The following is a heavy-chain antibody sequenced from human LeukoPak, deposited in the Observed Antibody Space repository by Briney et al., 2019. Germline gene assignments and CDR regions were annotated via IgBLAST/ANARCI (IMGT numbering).Heavy chain of an antibody. CDR2: IIPIFGTT. CDR3: ARDNDSRDPPHFDY. J-gene: IGHJ4*02. CDR1: GYTFTSYD. Sequence: SVKVSCKASGYTFTSYDINWVRQATGQGLEWMGGIIPIFGTTNYTRKFRGRVTLTADKSTRTAYMELSSLRSEDTAVYYCARDNDSRDPPHFDYWGQGTLVTVSS. V-gene: IGHV1-69*06. D-gene: IGHD3-16*01.